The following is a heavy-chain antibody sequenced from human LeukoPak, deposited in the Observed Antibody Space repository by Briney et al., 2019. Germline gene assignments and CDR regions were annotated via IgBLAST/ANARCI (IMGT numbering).Heavy chain of an antibody. CDR3: AMGPYGDSTEDI. CDR1: GYTFTSYY. V-gene: IGHV1-46*01. CDR2: INPSGGST. Sequence: ASVKVSCKASGYTFTSYYMHWVRHAPAQGLEWMGIINPSGGSTSYAQKFQGRVTMTRDTSTSTVYMELSSLRSEDTAVYYCAMGPYGDSTEDIWGQGTMVTVSS. J-gene: IGHJ3*02. D-gene: IGHD4-17*01.